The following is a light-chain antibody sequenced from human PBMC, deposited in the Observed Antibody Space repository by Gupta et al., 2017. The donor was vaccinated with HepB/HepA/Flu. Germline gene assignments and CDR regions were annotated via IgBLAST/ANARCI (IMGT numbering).Light chain of an antibody. CDR1: QSISSY. CDR3: QKSYRTRWT. V-gene: IGKV1-39*01. J-gene: IGKJ1*01. Sequence: DIQMTQSPSSLSASVGDRVTITCRASQSISSYVNWYQQKPGKATKLLIYAASSLQSGVPSRCSGSGSGKDFTLTISSLQPEDFATYYDQKSYRTRWTFGQGTKVEIK. CDR2: AAS.